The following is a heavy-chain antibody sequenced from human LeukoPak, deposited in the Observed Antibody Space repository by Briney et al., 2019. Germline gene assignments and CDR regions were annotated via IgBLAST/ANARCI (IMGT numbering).Heavy chain of an antibody. CDR3: ARGASGYSSGWYLRY. D-gene: IGHD6-19*01. Sequence: SETLSLTCTVSGGSISSSSYYWGWIRQPAGKGLEWIGRIYTSGSTNYNPSLKSRVTMSVDTSKNQFSLKLSSVTAADTAVYYCARGASGYSSGWYLRYWGQGTLVTVSS. V-gene: IGHV4-61*02. CDR1: GGSISSSSYY. J-gene: IGHJ4*02. CDR2: IYTSGST.